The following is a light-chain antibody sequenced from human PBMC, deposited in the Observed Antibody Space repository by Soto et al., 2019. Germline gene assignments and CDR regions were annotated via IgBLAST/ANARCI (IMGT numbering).Light chain of an antibody. Sequence: EIVLTQSPGTLSLSPGERATLSCRASQSVSSNHLAWYQHKPGQAPRLLIYGGSSRATGIPVRFSGSGSETDFTLTITRLEPEDFAVYYCQQYSSSRTFGQGTKVDIK. J-gene: IGKJ1*01. CDR2: GGS. CDR3: QQYSSSRT. CDR1: QSVSSNH. V-gene: IGKV3-20*01.